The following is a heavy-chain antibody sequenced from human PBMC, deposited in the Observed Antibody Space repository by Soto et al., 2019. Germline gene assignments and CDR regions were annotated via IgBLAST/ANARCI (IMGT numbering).Heavy chain of an antibody. V-gene: IGHV4-31*03. CDR2: IYYTGSA. CDR3: ARVGCYFCHVDS. D-gene: IGHD3-3*01. J-gene: IGHJ4*02. Sequence: TSETLSLTCTVSGGSINSGGYYWNWIRQLPGKGLEWIGYIYYTGSAYYNPSLKSRLTISVDTSENQFSLKLSSVTAADTAVYYCARVGCYFCHVDSWGQGTLVTVSS. CDR1: GGSINSGGYY.